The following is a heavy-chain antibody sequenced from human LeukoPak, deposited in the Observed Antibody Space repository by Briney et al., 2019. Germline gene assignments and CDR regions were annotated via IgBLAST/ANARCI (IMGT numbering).Heavy chain of an antibody. CDR2: IYYSGST. CDR1: GVSISSYY. J-gene: IGHJ4*02. Sequence: KSSETLSLTCTVSGVSISSYYWSWTRQPPGKGLEWIGYIYYSGSTNYNPSLKSRVTISVDTSKNQFSLKLSSVTAADTAVYYCARAPRDYYDSSGYNFDYWGQGTLVTVSS. V-gene: IGHV4-59*01. D-gene: IGHD3-22*01. CDR3: ARAPRDYYDSSGYNFDY.